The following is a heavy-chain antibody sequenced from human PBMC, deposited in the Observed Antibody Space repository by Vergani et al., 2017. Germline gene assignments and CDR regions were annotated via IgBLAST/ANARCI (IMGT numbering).Heavy chain of an antibody. CDR2: IYYSGST. J-gene: IGHJ6*02. V-gene: IGHV4-30-4*08. D-gene: IGHD1-26*01. CDR1: GGSISSGDYH. CDR3: ARASGSYPYYYGMDV. Sequence: QVQLQESGPGLVKPSQTLSLTCTVSGGSISSGDYHWSWICQPPGKGPEWIGYIYYSGSTYYNPSLNSRVTISVDTSKNQFSLKLSSVTAADTAVYYCARASGSYPYYYGMDVWGQGTTVTVYS.